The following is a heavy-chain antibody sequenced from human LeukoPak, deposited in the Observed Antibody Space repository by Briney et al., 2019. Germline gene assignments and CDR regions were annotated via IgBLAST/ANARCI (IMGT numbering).Heavy chain of an antibody. J-gene: IGHJ3*02. CDR1: GFTFSSYG. Sequence: GGSLRLSCAASGFTFSSYGMHWVRQAPGKGLEWVAFIRYDGSNKYYADSVKGRFTISRDNSKNTLYLQMNSLRAEDTAVYYCARHAPDQTDSFEADAFDIWGQGTMVTVSS. CDR3: ARHAPDQTDSFEADAFDI. CDR2: IRYDGSNK. V-gene: IGHV3-30*02. D-gene: IGHD1-14*01.